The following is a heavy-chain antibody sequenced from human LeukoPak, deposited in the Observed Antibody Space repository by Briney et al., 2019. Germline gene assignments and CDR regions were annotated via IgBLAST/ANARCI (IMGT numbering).Heavy chain of an antibody. J-gene: IGHJ5*02. CDR3: ARAEGRWLRRDNWFNP. D-gene: IGHD4-23*01. V-gene: IGHV3-21*01. CDR1: GFTFSSYS. Sequence: GVSLRLSCAASGFTFSSYSMNWVRQAPGKGLVGVSSISSSSSYIYYADTVQGRFTISRDIAKNSLYLQMNSLRAEDTAVYYCARAEGRWLRRDNWFNPWGQGTLVTVSS. CDR2: ISSSSSYI.